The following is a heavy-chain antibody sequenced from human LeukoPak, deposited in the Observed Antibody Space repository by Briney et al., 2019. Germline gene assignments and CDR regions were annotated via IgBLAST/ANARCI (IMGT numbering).Heavy chain of an antibody. CDR2: FDPEDAET. J-gene: IGHJ6*02. D-gene: IGHD6-13*01. CDR3: ATGGAAAGKYFYYGLDV. CDR1: GYTLTKLS. Sequence: ASVRVSCKVSGYTLTKLSMHWVRQAPGKGLEWMGGFDPEDAETIYAQRFQGRVTMTEDTSTDTAYMELSSLKSEDTAVYYCATGGAAAGKYFYYGLDVWGHGNPVSVSS. V-gene: IGHV1-24*01.